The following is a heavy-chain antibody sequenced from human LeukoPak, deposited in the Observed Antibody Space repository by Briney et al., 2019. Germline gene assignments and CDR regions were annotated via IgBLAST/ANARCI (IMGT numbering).Heavy chain of an antibody. Sequence: PGGSLRLSCDASGFTFTTYPMHWVRQAPGKGLEWMTLISPDGNNKDYADSVKGRFTISRDNSKNTLFLQMTSLTSEDTGVYYCATRPLPIGFLESIRPGNYFSNYMGVWGKGTMVIVSS. J-gene: IGHJ6*03. CDR2: ISPDGNNK. V-gene: IGHV3-30*04. D-gene: IGHD3-3*02. CDR1: GFTFTTYP. CDR3: ATRPLPIGFLESIRPGNYFSNYMGV.